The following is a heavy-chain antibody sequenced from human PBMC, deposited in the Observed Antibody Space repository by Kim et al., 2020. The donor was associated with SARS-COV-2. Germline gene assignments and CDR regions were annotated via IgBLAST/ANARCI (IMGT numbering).Heavy chain of an antibody. J-gene: IGHJ6*02. Sequence: ADSVKGRFTISRDNAKNTLYLQMNSLRAEDTAVYYCARVDILGYYGMDVWGQGTTVTVSS. CDR3: ARVDILGYYGMDV. D-gene: IGHD3-9*01. V-gene: IGHV3-74*01.